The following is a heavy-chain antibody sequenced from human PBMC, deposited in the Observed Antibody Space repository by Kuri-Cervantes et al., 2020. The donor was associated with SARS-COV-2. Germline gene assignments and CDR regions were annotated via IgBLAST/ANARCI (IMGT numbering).Heavy chain of an antibody. V-gene: IGHV1-2*04. CDR3: ARSPPFRGLVVISQGGAFDI. Sequence: ASVKVSCKASGYTFTDYYMHWVRQAPGQGLEWMGWINPNSGGTNYAQKFQGWVTMTRDTSISTVYMELSRLRSDDTAVYYCARSPPFRGLVVISQGGAFDIWGQGTMVTVSS. CDR1: GYTFTDYY. CDR2: INPNSGGT. D-gene: IGHD3-22*01. J-gene: IGHJ3*02.